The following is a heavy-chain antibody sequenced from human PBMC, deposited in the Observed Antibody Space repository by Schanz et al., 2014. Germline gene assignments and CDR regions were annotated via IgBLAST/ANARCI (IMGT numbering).Heavy chain of an antibody. CDR2: TSTDGTKT. V-gene: IGHV3-30*04. CDR1: GFTFRGHA. J-gene: IGHJ2*01. CDR3: ATGGSETYSIYWYFDL. Sequence: QVQLVESGGGVVQPGTSLRLSCAASGFTFRGHAMHWVRQAPGQGLEKVAVTSTDGTKTYYAASVRGRFTISRDNSKNTVYLQMNSLRSEDTAVYYCATGGSETYSIYWYFDLWGRGTLVTVSS. D-gene: IGHD3-10*01.